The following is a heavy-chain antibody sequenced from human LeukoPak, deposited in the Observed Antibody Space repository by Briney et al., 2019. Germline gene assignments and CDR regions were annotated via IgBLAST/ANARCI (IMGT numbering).Heavy chain of an antibody. D-gene: IGHD6-13*01. Sequence: PGGSLRLSCAASGFTVSSNYMSWVRQAPGKGLEWGSVIYSGGSTYYADSVKGRLTISRHNSKNTLYLQMNSLRAEDTAVYYCARGQPYSSSWPHFDYWGQGTLVTVSP. V-gene: IGHV3-53*04. CDR2: IYSGGST. CDR1: GFTVSSNY. J-gene: IGHJ4*02. CDR3: ARGQPYSSSWPHFDY.